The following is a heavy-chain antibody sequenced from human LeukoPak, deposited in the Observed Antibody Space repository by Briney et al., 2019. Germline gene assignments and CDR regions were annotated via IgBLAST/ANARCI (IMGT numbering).Heavy chain of an antibody. Sequence: SQTLSLTCTVSGGSISSGDYYWTWIRQHPGKGLEWIGYIYYTGSTCYNPSLRSRLTMSVDTSKNQFSLNLNSVTAADTAVYYCARGDSSGAENAFDIWGQGTMVTVSS. J-gene: IGHJ3*02. CDR3: ARGDSSGAENAFDI. D-gene: IGHD3-22*01. CDR2: IYYTGST. V-gene: IGHV4-31*03. CDR1: GGSISSGDYY.